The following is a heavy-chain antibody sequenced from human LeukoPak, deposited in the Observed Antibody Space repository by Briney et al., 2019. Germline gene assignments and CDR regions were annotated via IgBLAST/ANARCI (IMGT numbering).Heavy chain of an antibody. CDR1: GGTFSSYA. CDR2: IIPIFGTA. D-gene: IGHD3-22*01. Sequence: SVKVSCKASGGTFSSYAISWVRQAPGQGLEWMGGIIPIFGTANYAQKFQGRVTITADESTSTAYMELSSLRSEDTAVYYCASRSSSYYTDGAFDIWGQGTMVTVSS. CDR3: ASRSSSYYTDGAFDI. J-gene: IGHJ3*02. V-gene: IGHV1-69*13.